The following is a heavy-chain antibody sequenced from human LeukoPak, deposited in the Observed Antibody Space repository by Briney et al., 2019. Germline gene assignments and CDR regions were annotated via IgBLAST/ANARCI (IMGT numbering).Heavy chain of an antibody. V-gene: IGHV3-30*02. D-gene: IGHD4-23*01. J-gene: IGHJ6*03. CDR1: GFTISTYA. CDR3: AKEYGGKGYYYYYMDV. CDR2: IRYDGSNK. Sequence: GGSLRLSCAASGFTISTYAMHWVRQAPGKGLEWVAFIRYDGSNKYYADSVKGRFTISRDNSKNTLYLQMNSLRAEDTAVYYCAKEYGGKGYYYYYMDVWGKGTTVTISS.